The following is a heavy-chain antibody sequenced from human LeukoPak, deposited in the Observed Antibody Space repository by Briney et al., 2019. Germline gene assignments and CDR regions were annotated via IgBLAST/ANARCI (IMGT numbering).Heavy chain of an antibody. J-gene: IGHJ6*02. CDR2: TSAYNGNT. Sequence: ASVKVSCKASGYTFTSYGISWVRQAPGQGLEWMGWTSAYNGNTNYAQKLQGRVTMTTDTSTSTAYMELRSLRSDDTAVYYCARAGYSYGPERYYYGMDVWGQGTTVTVSS. CDR3: ARAGYSYGPERYYYGMDV. CDR1: GYTFTSYG. V-gene: IGHV1-18*01. D-gene: IGHD5-18*01.